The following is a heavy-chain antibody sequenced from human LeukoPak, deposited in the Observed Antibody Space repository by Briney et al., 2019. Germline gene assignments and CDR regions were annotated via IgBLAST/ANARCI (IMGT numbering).Heavy chain of an antibody. CDR3: AKDIWDPPDYEHRGY. D-gene: IGHD3-16*01. J-gene: IGHJ4*02. V-gene: IGHV3-23*01. CDR2: ISGSGGST. Sequence: PGGSLRLSCAASGFTFSSYAMSWVRQAPGKGLEWVSAISGSGGSTYYADSVKGRFTISRDNSKNTLYLQMNSLRAEDTAVYYCAKDIWDPPDYEHRGYWGQGTLVTVSS. CDR1: GFTFSSYA.